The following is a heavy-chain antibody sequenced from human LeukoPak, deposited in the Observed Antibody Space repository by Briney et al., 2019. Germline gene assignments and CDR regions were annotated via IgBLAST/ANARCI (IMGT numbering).Heavy chain of an antibody. CDR1: GGSISSSSYY. CDR2: IYYSGST. V-gene: IGHV4-39*07. J-gene: IGHJ4*02. CDR3: ARDVSAYYYDSSGIDGSSDFDY. Sequence: SETLSLTCTVSGGSISSSSYYWGWIRQPPGKGLEWIGSIYYSGSTYYNPSLKSRVTISVDTSKNQFSLKLSSVTAADTAVYYCARDVSAYYYDSSGIDGSSDFDYWGQGTLVTVSS. D-gene: IGHD3-22*01.